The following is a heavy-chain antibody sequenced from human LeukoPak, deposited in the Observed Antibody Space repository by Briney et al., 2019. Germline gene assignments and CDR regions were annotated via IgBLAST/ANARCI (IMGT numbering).Heavy chain of an antibody. V-gene: IGHV3-21*01. D-gene: IGHD3-9*01. Sequence: GGSPRLFCAASGVTFGSYSMNWGGRAAGGGLEGGSSLISGSSYIYYADSVKGRCTISRDNAKNSVYLQMNSLRAEDTAVYYCARDSKDILTGWGYNWFDPWGQGPLVTVSS. CDR1: GVTFGSYS. CDR3: ARDSKDILTGWGYNWFDP. J-gene: IGHJ5*02. CDR2: LISGSSYI.